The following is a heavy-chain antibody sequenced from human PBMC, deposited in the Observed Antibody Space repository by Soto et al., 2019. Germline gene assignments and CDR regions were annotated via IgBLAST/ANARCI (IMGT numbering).Heavy chain of an antibody. Sequence: GASVKVSCKASGYTFTSYGISWVRQAPGQGLEWMGWISAYNGNTNYAQKLQGRVTMTTDTSTSTAYMELRSLRSDDTAVYYCARDPPRCSSTRCYGNFDYWGQGTLVTVSS. D-gene: IGHD2-2*01. V-gene: IGHV1-18*01. CDR2: ISAYNGNT. CDR3: ARDPPRCSSTRCYGNFDY. CDR1: GYTFTSYG. J-gene: IGHJ4*02.